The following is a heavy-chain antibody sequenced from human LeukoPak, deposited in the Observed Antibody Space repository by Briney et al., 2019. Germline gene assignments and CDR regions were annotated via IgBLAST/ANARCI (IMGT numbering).Heavy chain of an antibody. CDR2: ISSSGSTL. J-gene: IGHJ4*02. D-gene: IGHD6-13*01. V-gene: IGHV3-11*01. CDR1: GFTFSDYY. Sequence: GGSLRLSCAASGFTFSDYYVSWIRQAPGKGLEWVSYISSSGSTLYYADSVKGRFTISRDNAKNSLYLQMNSLRAEDTAVYYCARGPATGFDYWGQGTLVTVSS. CDR3: ARGPATGFDY.